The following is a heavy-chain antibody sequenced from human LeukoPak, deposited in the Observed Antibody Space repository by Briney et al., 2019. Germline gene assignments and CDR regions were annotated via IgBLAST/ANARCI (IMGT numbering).Heavy chain of an antibody. CDR2: INWNGGST. D-gene: IGHD3-22*01. CDR3: AGYLLYDSSGYYYELGKGFAY. Sequence: GGSLRLSCAASGFTYSSYEMNWVRQAPGKGLEWVSGINWNGGSTGYADSVKGRFTISRDNAKNSLYLQMNSLRAEDTALYYCAGYLLYDSSGYYYELGKGFAYWGQGTLVTVSS. CDR1: GFTYSSYE. V-gene: IGHV3-20*04. J-gene: IGHJ4*02.